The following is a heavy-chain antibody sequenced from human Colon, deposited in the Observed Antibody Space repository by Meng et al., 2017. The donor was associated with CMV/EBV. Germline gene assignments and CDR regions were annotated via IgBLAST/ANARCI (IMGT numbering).Heavy chain of an antibody. D-gene: IGHD2-8*02. CDR3: ARDRLYCPEGFNICYYYGRDV. V-gene: IGHV3-66*03. CDR2: IYNSGAT. J-gene: IGHJ6*02. Sequence: GGSLRLSCAASGFNISDNYLSWVRQAPGKGLEWVSIIYNSGATYYADSVKGRFVISRDNSTNTLYLHLNSLRPDDTALYSCARDRLYCPEGFNICYYYGRDVWGQGTPVTVSS. CDR1: GFNISDNY.